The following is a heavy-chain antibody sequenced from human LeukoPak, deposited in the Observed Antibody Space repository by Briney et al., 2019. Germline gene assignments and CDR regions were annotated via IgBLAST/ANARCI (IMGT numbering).Heavy chain of an antibody. CDR3: ARDYSITMVRGVIRGAFDP. J-gene: IGHJ5*02. CDR2: IIPIFGTA. Sequence: SVKVSCKASGGTFSSYAISWVRQAPGQGLEWMGGIIPIFGTANYAQKFQGRVTITADKSTSTAYMELSSLRSEDTAVYYCARDYSITMVRGVIRGAFDPWGQGALVTVSS. V-gene: IGHV1-69*06. D-gene: IGHD3-10*01. CDR1: GGTFSSYA.